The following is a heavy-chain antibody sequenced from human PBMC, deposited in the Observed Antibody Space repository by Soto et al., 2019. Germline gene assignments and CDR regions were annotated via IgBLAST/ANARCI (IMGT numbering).Heavy chain of an antibody. D-gene: IGHD4-17*01. V-gene: IGHV4-30-4*01. CDR3: VGQYGVVRYLFDY. J-gene: IGHJ4*02. Sequence: PSETLSLTCTVSGGSISSGDYYWSWIRQPPGKGLEWIGYIYYSGSTYYSPSLKSRVTISVDTSKNQFSLKLSSVTAADTAVYFCVGQYGVVRYLFDYWGLGTLVTVSS. CDR2: IYYSGST. CDR1: GGSISSGDYY.